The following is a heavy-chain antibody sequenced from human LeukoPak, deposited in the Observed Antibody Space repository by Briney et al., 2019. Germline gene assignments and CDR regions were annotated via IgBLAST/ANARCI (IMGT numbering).Heavy chain of an antibody. V-gene: IGHV3-30*02. CDR3: ARDTYYYGSGRSMDV. D-gene: IGHD3-10*01. J-gene: IGHJ6*03. CDR1: GFTFSSYG. Sequence: GGSLRLSCAASGFTFSSYGMHWVRQAPGKGLEWVAFIRYDGSNKYYADSVKGRFTISRDNSKNTLYLQMNSLRAEDTAVYYCARDTYYYGSGRSMDVWGKGTTVTVSS. CDR2: IRYDGSNK.